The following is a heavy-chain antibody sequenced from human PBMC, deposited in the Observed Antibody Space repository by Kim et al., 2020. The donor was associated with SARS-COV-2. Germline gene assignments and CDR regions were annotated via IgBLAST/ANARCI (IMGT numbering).Heavy chain of an antibody. D-gene: IGHD6-6*01. J-gene: IGHJ4*02. CDR1: GGSISSGGYY. CDR3: ARDRLGAPGFDY. V-gene: IGHV4-31*03. CDR2: IYYSGST. Sequence: SETLSLTCTVSGGSISSGGYYWSWIRQHPGKGLEWIGYIYYSGSTYYNPSLKSRVTISVDTSKNQFSLKLSSVTAADTAVYYCARDRLGAPGFDYWGQGTLVTVSS.